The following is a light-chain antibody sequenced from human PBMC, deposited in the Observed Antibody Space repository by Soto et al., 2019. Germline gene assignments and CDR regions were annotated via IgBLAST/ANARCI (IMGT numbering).Light chain of an antibody. CDR1: SSNIGSNT. CDR2: SND. CDR3: AAWDDSLNGYV. V-gene: IGLV1-44*01. Sequence: QSVLTQSPSASGTPGQRVTISCSGSSSNIGSNTVNWYQQLPGTAPELLIYSNDQRPSGVPDRFSASKSGTSASLAISGLQSEDEADYYCAAWDDSLNGYVFGTGTKVTVL. J-gene: IGLJ1*01.